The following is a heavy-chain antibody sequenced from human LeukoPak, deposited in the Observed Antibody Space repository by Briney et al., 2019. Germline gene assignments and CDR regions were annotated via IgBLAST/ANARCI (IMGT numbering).Heavy chain of an antibody. J-gene: IGHJ6*04. V-gene: IGHV3-30*03. Sequence: RGPLRLSCAASGFTFSSYGMHWVRQAPGKGLEWVAVISYDGSNKYYADSVKGRFTISRDNSKNTLYLQMNSLRAEDTAVYYCARDRNKENYYGMDVWGKGTTVTVSS. CDR1: GFTFSSYG. CDR3: ARDRNKENYYGMDV. CDR2: ISYDGSNK. D-gene: IGHD1/OR15-1a*01.